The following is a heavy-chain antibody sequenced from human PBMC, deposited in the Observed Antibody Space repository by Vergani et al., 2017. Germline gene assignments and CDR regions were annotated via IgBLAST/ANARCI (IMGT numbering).Heavy chain of an antibody. D-gene: IGHD3-10*01. CDR2: IWYDGSNK. V-gene: IGHV3-33*08. Sequence: QVQLVESGGGVVQPGRSLRLSCAASGFTFSSYAMHWVRQAPGKGLEWVAVIWYDGSNKYYADSVKGRFTISRDNSKNTLYLQMNSLRAEDTAVYYCARVRVYGSGYDAFDIWGQGTMVTVSS. CDR1: GFTFSSYA. J-gene: IGHJ3*02. CDR3: ARVRVYGSGYDAFDI.